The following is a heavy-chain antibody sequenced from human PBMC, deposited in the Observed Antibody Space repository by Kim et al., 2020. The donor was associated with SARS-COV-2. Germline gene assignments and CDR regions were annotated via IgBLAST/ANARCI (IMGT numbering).Heavy chain of an antibody. V-gene: IGHV6-1*01. D-gene: IGHD6-6*01. CDR3: VRGLSIDSRRTIHGLDV. J-gene: IGHJ6*02. CDR1: GDSVSSNIVT. Sequence: SQTLSLTCAISGDSVSSNIVTWNWIRQSPSRGLEWLGRTFYRSKWYNDYAGSVKSRTTINPDTSKNHFSLQLNSVTPEDSAVYYCVRGLSIDSRRTIHGLDVWGQGTTVTVSS. CDR2: TFYRSKWYN.